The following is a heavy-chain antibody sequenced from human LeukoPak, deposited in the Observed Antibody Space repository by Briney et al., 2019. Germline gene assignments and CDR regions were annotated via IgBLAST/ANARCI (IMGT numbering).Heavy chain of an antibody. CDR2: ISNTGSNT. D-gene: IGHD1-26*01. Sequence: GGSLRLSCAASGFTFSDYYMSWIRQAPGKGLEWVSYISNTGSNTQYADSVKGRFTISRDNAKNSLHLQMNSLRAEDTAVYYCARVRGSYSVDYWGQGTLVTVSS. V-gene: IGHV3-11*04. CDR1: GFTFSDYY. CDR3: ARVRGSYSVDY. J-gene: IGHJ4*02.